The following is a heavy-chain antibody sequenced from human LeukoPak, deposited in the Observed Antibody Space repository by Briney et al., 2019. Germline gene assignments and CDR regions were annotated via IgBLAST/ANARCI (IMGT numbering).Heavy chain of an antibody. Sequence: PSETLSLTCTVSGGSISSSSSYWGWVRQPPGKGLEWIGNIYYSGSTYYNPSLKSRVTISVDTSKNQFSLKLSSVTAADTAVYYCATDGDHANWGQGTLVTVSS. D-gene: IGHD7-27*01. CDR1: GGSISSSSSY. V-gene: IGHV4-39*07. CDR2: IYYSGST. J-gene: IGHJ4*02. CDR3: ATDGDHAN.